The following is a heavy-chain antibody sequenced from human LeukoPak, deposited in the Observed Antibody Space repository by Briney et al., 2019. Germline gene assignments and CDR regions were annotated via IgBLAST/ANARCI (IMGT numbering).Heavy chain of an antibody. CDR2: IYSGGST. Sequence: GGSLRLSCAASGFTVSSNYMSWVRQAPGKGLEWVSVIYSGGSTYYADSVKGRFTISRDNSKNTLYLQMNSLGAEDTAVYYCAKDPIVLMVYAMNYFDYWGQGTLVTVSS. D-gene: IGHD2-8*01. J-gene: IGHJ4*02. CDR1: GFTVSSNY. V-gene: IGHV3-53*05. CDR3: AKDPIVLMVYAMNYFDY.